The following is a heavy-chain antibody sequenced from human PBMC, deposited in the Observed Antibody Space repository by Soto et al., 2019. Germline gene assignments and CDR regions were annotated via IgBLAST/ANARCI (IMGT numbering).Heavy chain of an antibody. V-gene: IGHV1-3*01. D-gene: IGHD2-2*01. CDR3: ARGHLAVVPVASWFYYMDV. CDR1: GYTFTNYA. J-gene: IGHJ6*03. CDR2: INAGNGNT. Sequence: QVQLMQSGAEVEKPGASVKVSCKASGYTFTNYAVHWVRQAPGQRLEWMGWINAGNGNTRFSQNLQGRVTITRDTAARTVYMELSSLRSEDTAVYYCARGHLAVVPVASWFYYMDVWGKGTTVTVSS.